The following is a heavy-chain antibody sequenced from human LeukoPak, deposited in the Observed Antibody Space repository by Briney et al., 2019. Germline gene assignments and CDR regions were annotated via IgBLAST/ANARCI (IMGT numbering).Heavy chain of an antibody. V-gene: IGHV3-9*01. CDR2: ISWNSGSI. J-gene: IGHJ4*02. CDR1: GFTFDDYA. Sequence: PGRSLRLSCAASGFTFDDYAMHWVRQAPGKGLEWVSGISWNSGSIGYADSVKGRFTISRDNAKNSPYLQMNSLRAEDTALYYCAKAVYYYDSSGYDDWGQGTLVTVSS. CDR3: AKAVYYYDSSGYDD. D-gene: IGHD3-22*01.